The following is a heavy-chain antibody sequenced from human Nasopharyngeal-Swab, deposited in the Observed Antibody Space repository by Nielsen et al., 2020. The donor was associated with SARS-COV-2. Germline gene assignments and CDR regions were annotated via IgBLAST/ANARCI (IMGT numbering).Heavy chain of an antibody. CDR2: ISYDGSNK. Sequence: GGSLRLSCAASGFTFSSYGMHWVRQAPGKGLEWVAVISYDGSNKYYADSVKGRFTISRDNSKNTLYLQMNSLRAEDTAVYYCAKDEGYCSSTSCPPDRWGQGTLVTVSS. J-gene: IGHJ4*02. CDR3: AKDEGYCSSTSCPPDR. V-gene: IGHV3-30*18. D-gene: IGHD2-2*01. CDR1: GFTFSSYG.